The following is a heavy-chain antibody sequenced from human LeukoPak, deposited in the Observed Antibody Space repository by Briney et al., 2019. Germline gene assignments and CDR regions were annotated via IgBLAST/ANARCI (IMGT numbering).Heavy chain of an antibody. J-gene: IGHJ4*02. Sequence: PSETLSLTCTVSGYSISSGYYWGWIRQPPGKGLEWIGSIYHSGSTYYNPSLKSRVTISVDTSKNQFSLKLSSVTAADTAVYYCARGGQQLVYFDYWGQGTLVTVSS. CDR3: ARGGQQLVYFDY. V-gene: IGHV4-38-2*02. CDR1: GYSISSGYY. D-gene: IGHD6-13*01. CDR2: IYHSGST.